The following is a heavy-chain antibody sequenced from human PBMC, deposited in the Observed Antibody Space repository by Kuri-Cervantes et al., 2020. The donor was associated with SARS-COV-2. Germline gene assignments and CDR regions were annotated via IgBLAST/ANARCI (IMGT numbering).Heavy chain of an antibody. CDR1: GGSISSYY. J-gene: IGHJ4*02. CDR3: ARGVPVRGSIPVGAGTFDY. Sequence: ESLKISCTVSGGSISSYYWSWVRQPPGKGLEWFGNVHYSGSTNYNPYLKSRVTISVDTSKNQLSLRLSSVTAADTAVYYCARGVPVRGSIPVGAGTFDYWGQGTLVTVSS. D-gene: IGHD3-16*01. CDR2: VHYSGST. V-gene: IGHV4-59*12.